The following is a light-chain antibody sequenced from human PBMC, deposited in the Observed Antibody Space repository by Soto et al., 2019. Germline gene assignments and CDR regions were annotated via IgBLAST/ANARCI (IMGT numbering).Light chain of an antibody. CDR2: DAS. CDR3: QHYDNLPFT. CDR1: QDISNY. J-gene: IGKJ3*01. V-gene: IGKV1-33*01. Sequence: DIQMTQSPSSLSASVGDRVTITCQASQDISNYLNWYQQKPGKAPKLLIYDASTVETGVPSRFSGSGSGTDFTITISSLQPEDIATYYCQHYDNLPFTFGPGTKVDIK.